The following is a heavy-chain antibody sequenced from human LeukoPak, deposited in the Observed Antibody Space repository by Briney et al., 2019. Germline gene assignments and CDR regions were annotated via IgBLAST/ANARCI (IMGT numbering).Heavy chain of an antibody. Sequence: SETLSLTCTVSGGSISSYYWSWIRQPPGKGLEWIGYIYYSGSTNYNPSLKSRVTISVDTSKNQFSLKLSSVTAADTAVYYCARGRRVYYYDSSGYPLDAFDIWGQGTMVTVSS. CDR3: ARGRRVYYYDSSGYPLDAFDI. CDR1: GGSISSYY. J-gene: IGHJ3*02. CDR2: IYYSGST. D-gene: IGHD3-22*01. V-gene: IGHV4-59*01.